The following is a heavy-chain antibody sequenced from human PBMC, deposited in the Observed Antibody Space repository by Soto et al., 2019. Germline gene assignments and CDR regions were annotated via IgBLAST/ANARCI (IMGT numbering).Heavy chain of an antibody. CDR2: IYYSGST. CDR1: GGSVSSGSYY. V-gene: IGHV4-61*01. Sequence: QVQLQESGPGLVKPSETLSLTCTVSGGSVSSGSYYWSWIRQPPGKGLEWIGYIYYSGSTNYNPSLKSRFTISVDTSKNQFALKLSSVTAADTAVYYCAREREDFFDYWGQGTLVTVSS. CDR3: AREREDFFDY. J-gene: IGHJ4*02.